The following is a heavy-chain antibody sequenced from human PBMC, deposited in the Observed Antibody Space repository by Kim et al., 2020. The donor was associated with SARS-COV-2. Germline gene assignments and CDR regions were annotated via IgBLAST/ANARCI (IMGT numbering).Heavy chain of an antibody. CDR2: IYHSGTT. V-gene: IGHV4-4*02. J-gene: IGHJ6*02. CDR3: ARPVAGSVWDV. D-gene: IGHD6-19*01. Sequence: TLSLTCAVSGVSISSNNWWSWVRQPPGRGLEWIGDIYHSGTTNYNPSLKSRVTISVDKSKNQFSLILTSVTAADTAIYYCARPVAGSVWDVWGQGTTVTAS. CDR1: GVSISSNNW.